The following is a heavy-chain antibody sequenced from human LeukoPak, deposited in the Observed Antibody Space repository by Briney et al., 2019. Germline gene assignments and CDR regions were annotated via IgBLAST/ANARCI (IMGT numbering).Heavy chain of an antibody. CDR3: ASGATMNDAFDI. V-gene: IGHV1-69*06. D-gene: IGHD1-26*01. J-gene: IGHJ3*02. CDR1: GGTFSSYA. CDR2: IIPIFGTA. Sequence: SVKVSCKASGGTFSSYAISWVRQAPGQGLEWMGGIIPIFGTANYAQKFQGRVTITADKSTSTAYMELSSLRSEDTAVYYCASGATMNDAFDIWGQGTMVTVSS.